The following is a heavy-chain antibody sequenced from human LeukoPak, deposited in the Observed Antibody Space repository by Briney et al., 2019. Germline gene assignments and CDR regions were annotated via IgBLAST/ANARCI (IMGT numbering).Heavy chain of an antibody. J-gene: IGHJ3*02. V-gene: IGHV4-39*01. CDR2: IYYSGST. Sequence: SETLSLTCTVSGGSISSSSDYWGWIRQPPGEGLEWIGSIYYSGSTYYNPSLKSRVTSSVDPSQNQFAQKLGAVSAADRVWYYRARLPPRITHAFDIWGQGTMVTVSS. CDR1: GGSISSSSDY. CDR3: ARLPPRITHAFDI. D-gene: IGHD3-10*01.